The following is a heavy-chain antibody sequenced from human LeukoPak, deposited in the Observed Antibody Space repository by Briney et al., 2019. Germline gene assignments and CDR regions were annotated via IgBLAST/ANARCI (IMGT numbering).Heavy chain of an antibody. CDR1: GFTFSSYG. CDR3: AKDGGVDTAMALDY. V-gene: IGHV3-30*18. J-gene: IGHJ4*02. CDR2: ISYDGSNK. Sequence: PGGSLRLSCAASGFTFSSYGMHWVRQAPGKGLEWVSVISYDGSNKYYADSVKGRFTISRDNSKNTLYLQMSSLRAEDTAVYYCAKDGGVDTAMALDYWGQGTLVTVSS. D-gene: IGHD5-18*01.